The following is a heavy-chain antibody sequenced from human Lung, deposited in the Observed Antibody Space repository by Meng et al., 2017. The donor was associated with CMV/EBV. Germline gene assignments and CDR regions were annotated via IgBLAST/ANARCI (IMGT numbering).Heavy chain of an antibody. Sequence: SGPXLVXPTETLTLTCTVSGFSLSNARMGVSWIRQPPGKALEWLAHIFSNDEKSYSTSLKSRLTISKDTSKSQVVLTMTNMDPVDTATYYCARHLPTYYYDSSGYYYPYYYGMDVWGQGXTVTVSS. CDR1: GFSLSNARMG. D-gene: IGHD3-22*01. CDR3: ARHLPTYYYDSSGYYYPYYYGMDV. V-gene: IGHV2-26*01. J-gene: IGHJ6*02. CDR2: IFSNDEK.